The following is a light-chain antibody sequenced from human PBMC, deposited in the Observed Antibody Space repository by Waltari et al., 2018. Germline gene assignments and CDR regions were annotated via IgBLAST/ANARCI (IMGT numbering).Light chain of an antibody. J-gene: IGLJ1*01. CDR1: SSDIGKYNY. CDR3: TSFTSSNTYV. Sequence: QSALTQPASVSGSPGQSITISCSGTSSDIGKYNYVSWFQQHPGKAPKLMIYDVSNRPSGVSDLFSGSQSGNTASLTISGLQTEDESDYYCTSFTSSNTYVFGTGTKVTVL. V-gene: IGLV2-14*03. CDR2: DVS.